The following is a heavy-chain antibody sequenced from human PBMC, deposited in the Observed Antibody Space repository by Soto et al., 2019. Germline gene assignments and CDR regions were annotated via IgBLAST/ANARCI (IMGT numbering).Heavy chain of an antibody. CDR3: TRDWSAVIGTPFDL. CDR2: SSYDGDTK. V-gene: IGHV3-30-3*01. J-gene: IGHJ3*01. Sequence: QLQLVESGGGVVQPETSLRLSCAASGFTFSAFDMHWVRQSPGKGLEWVATSSYDGDTKYYANSVKGRFTISRDNSRNTLDLHMNSLRAEDTAMYYCTRDWSAVIGTPFDLWGQGTMVVVSS. D-gene: IGHD6-19*01. CDR1: GFTFSAFD.